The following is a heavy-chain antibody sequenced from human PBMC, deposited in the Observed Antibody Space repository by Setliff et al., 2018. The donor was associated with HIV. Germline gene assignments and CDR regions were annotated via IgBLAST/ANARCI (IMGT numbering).Heavy chain of an antibody. V-gene: IGHV4-38-2*02. CDR1: GYSISSGYY. J-gene: IGHJ5*02. CDR2: IYHSGGS. D-gene: IGHD3-3*01. Sequence: LSLTCTVSGYSISSGYYWGWIRQPPGKGLEWIGSIYHSGGSYYNPSLKSRVTISIDTSKNQFSLKLSSVTAADTAVYYCARQYDFWSGYNGFDPWGQGTLVTVSS. CDR3: ARQYDFWSGYNGFDP.